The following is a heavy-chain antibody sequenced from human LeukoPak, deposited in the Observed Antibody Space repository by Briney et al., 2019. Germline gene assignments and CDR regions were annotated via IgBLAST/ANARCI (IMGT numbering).Heavy chain of an antibody. V-gene: IGHV3-23*01. Sequence: PGGSLRLSCAASGFTFSDYAMSWVRQAPGKGLEWVSAISGSGGSTFYADSVKGRFTISRDNSKNTLYLQMNSLRAEDTAVYYCARDRGHTAMVSYWGQGTLVTVSS. CDR1: GFTFSDYA. CDR3: ARDRGHTAMVSY. CDR2: ISGSGGST. J-gene: IGHJ4*02. D-gene: IGHD5-18*01.